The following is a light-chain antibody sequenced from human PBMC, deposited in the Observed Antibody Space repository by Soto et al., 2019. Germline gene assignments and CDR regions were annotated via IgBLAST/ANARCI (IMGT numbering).Light chain of an antibody. V-gene: IGLV2-14*03. CDR1: SSDIGHYDY. CDR2: HVT. CDR3: CSLSTSHTYV. J-gene: IGLJ1*01. Sequence: QSVLTQPASVSGSPGQSITICCTGTSSDIGHYDYVSWYQQHPGKAPKLMIYHVTYRPSGVSNRYSGSKSGNSASLTISGLQADVEADYYFCSLSTSHTYVFGSGTKITVL.